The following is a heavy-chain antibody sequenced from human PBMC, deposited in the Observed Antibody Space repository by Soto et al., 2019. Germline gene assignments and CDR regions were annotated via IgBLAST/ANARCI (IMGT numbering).Heavy chain of an antibody. D-gene: IGHD3-10*01. V-gene: IGHV4-34*01. CDR2: INYSGAT. Sequence: WETLSPTCAVNGGSLRAYKWSWIRQIPWRCLEWSVQINYSGATDYNPTLKSRLTISIDTSKNQFSLKLRSVTAADTAVYYCARENRFGIWFGERLYYHSYGMDVWGHGTAVTVSS. J-gene: IGHJ6*02. CDR1: GGSLRAYK. CDR3: ARENRFGIWFGERLYYHSYGMDV.